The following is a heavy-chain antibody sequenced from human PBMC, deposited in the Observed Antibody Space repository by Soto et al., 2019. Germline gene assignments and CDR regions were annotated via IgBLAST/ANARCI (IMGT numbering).Heavy chain of an antibody. Sequence: GGSLRLSCAASGFNFSNHWMHWVRQRPAEGLVWVSRITSDGKSKAYAESVKGRFAISRDNAKNTLYLQMNGLTAEDTAVYYCARESGDWPLNWFDPWGQGALVTVSS. J-gene: IGHJ5*02. D-gene: IGHD2-21*02. CDR3: ARESGDWPLNWFDP. V-gene: IGHV3-74*01. CDR1: GFNFSNHW. CDR2: ITSDGKSK.